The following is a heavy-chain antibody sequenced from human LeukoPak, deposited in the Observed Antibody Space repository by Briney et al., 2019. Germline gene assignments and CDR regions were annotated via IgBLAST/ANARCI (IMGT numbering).Heavy chain of an antibody. D-gene: IGHD2-8*01. J-gene: IGHJ3*02. V-gene: IGHV1-69*04. Sequence: SVKVSCKASGGTFSSYTISWVRQAPGQGLEWMGRIIPILGIANYALKFQGRVTITADKSTSTAYMELSSLRSEDTAVYYCARDKEWSADAFDIWGQGTMVTVSS. CDR1: GGTFSSYT. CDR2: IIPILGIA. CDR3: ARDKEWSADAFDI.